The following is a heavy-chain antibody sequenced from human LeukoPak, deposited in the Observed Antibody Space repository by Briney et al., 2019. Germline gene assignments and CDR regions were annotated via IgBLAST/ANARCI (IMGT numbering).Heavy chain of an antibody. J-gene: IGHJ4*02. D-gene: IGHD1-1*01. V-gene: IGHV4-61*02. CDR1: GGSISSGSYY. Sequence: SQTLSLTCTVSGGSISSGSYYWSWIRQPAGKGLEWIGRIYTSGSTNYNPSLKSRVTISVDTSKNQFSLKLSSVTAADTAVYYCARHVDHRWNLYYFDYWGQGTLVTVSS. CDR2: IYTSGST. CDR3: ARHVDHRWNLYYFDY.